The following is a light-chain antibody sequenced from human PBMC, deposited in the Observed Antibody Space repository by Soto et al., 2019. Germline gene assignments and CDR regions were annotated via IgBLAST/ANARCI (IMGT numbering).Light chain of an antibody. CDR1: QSISSW. CDR2: KAS. J-gene: IGKJ1*01. Sequence: DIQMTQSPSTLSASVGDRVTITCRASQSISSWLAWYQQKPGKAPKLMIYKASTLESGVTSRFSGSGSGTEFTLTISSLQPEDFATYHCQQYNSYPWTFGQGTKVEIK. V-gene: IGKV1-5*03. CDR3: QQYNSYPWT.